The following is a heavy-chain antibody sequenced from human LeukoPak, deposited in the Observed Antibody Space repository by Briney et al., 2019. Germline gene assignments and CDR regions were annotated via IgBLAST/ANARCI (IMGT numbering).Heavy chain of an antibody. D-gene: IGHD2-2*01. Sequence: PSETLSLTCTVYGGSFSGYYWSWIRQPPGKGLEWIGEINHSGSTNYNPSLKSRVTISVDTSKNQFSLKLSSVTAADTDVYYCAREKWDGYCSSTSCRRTWYFDLWGRGTLVTVSS. J-gene: IGHJ2*01. CDR2: INHSGST. V-gene: IGHV4-34*01. CDR3: AREKWDGYCSSTSCRRTWYFDL. CDR1: GGSFSGYY.